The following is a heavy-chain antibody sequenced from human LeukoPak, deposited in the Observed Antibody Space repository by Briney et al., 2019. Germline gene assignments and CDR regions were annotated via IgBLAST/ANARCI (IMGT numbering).Heavy chain of an antibody. V-gene: IGHV4-34*01. CDR3: ARLGPYYYGSGSYYKPFDY. CDR1: GGSFSGYY. J-gene: IGHJ4*02. D-gene: IGHD3-10*01. CDR2: INHSGST. Sequence: SETLSLTCAVYGGSFSGYYWSWIRKPPGKGLEWIGEINHSGSTNYNPSLKSRVTISVDTSKNQFSLKLSSVTAADTAVYYCARLGPYYYGSGSYYKPFDYWGQGTLVTVS.